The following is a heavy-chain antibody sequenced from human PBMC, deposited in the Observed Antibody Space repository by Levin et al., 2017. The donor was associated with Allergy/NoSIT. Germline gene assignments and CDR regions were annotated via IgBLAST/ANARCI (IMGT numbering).Heavy chain of an antibody. J-gene: IGHJ4*02. CDR1: GFTFSSYA. Sequence: GGSLRLSCAASGFTFSSYAMNWVRQAPGKGLEWVSVISGSGDRTDYGDSAKGRFTISRDNSKNTLYLQMNGLRAWDTAVYYCAKPFLEPGRSSVDFFDYWGRGALGTVSS. D-gene: IGHD3-10*01. CDR3: AKPFLEPGRSSVDFFDY. V-gene: IGHV3-23*01. CDR2: ISGSGDRT.